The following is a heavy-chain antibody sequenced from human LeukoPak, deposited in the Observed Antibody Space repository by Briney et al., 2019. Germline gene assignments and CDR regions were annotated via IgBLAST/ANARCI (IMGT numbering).Heavy chain of an antibody. D-gene: IGHD4-17*01. V-gene: IGHV3-21*01. CDR2: ISSSTSYI. CDR1: GFTFSSYS. Sequence: GSLRLSCAASGFTFSSYSMNWIRQAPGKGLEWVSSISSSTSYIYYADSVKGRFTISKDNAKNSLYLQMNSLRAEDTAVYYCARAGGSTVSHSDYWGQGTLVTVSS. J-gene: IGHJ4*02. CDR3: ARAGGSTVSHSDY.